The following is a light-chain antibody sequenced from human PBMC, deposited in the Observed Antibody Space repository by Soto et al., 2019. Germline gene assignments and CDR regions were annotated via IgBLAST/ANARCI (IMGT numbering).Light chain of an antibody. CDR2: KAS. J-gene: IGKJ3*01. Sequence: DIQMTQSPSTLSASVGDRVTITCRASQSISSWLAWYQQKPGKAPKLLIYKASSLESGVPSRFSGSGSGTVFTLTISRLQPDVFAAYYYQQYNSSPFTFGPGTKVDIK. V-gene: IGKV1-5*03. CDR1: QSISSW. CDR3: QQYNSSPFT.